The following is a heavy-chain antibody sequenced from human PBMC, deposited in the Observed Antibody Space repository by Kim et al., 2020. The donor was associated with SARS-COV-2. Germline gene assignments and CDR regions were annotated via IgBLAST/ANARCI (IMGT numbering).Heavy chain of an antibody. V-gene: IGHV3-21*01. D-gene: IGHD6-19*01. Sequence: GGSLRLSCAASGFNFSSSSMNWVRQAPGKGLEWIASISSSGSYIYYADSMKGRFTISRDNARASLYLQMNSLRAEDTAVYYCSRVLTSGWSYFDYWGQGT. CDR3: SRVLTSGWSYFDY. CDR1: GFNFSSSS. CDR2: ISSSGSYI. J-gene: IGHJ4*02.